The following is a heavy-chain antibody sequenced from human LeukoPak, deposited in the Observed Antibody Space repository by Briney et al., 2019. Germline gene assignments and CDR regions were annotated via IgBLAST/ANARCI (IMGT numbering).Heavy chain of an antibody. V-gene: IGHV3-21*01. CDR2: ISGTSSYI. J-gene: IGHJ6*04. CDR1: GFTFSSYS. CDR3: VSSPRVAAQDV. Sequence: PGGSLRLSCAASGFTFSSYSMIWVRQAPGKGLELVSSISGTSSYIYYADSVKGRFTISRDNAENSLYLQMNSLRAEDTAVYYCVSSPRVAAQDVWGKGATVTVSS. D-gene: IGHD6-6*01.